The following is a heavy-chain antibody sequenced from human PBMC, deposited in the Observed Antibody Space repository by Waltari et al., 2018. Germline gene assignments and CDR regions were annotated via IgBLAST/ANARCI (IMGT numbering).Heavy chain of an antibody. J-gene: IGHJ4*02. D-gene: IGHD3-16*01. Sequence: QVQLVESGGGVVQPGGSLRLSCATSGFTFSAYGMHWVRQAPGKGRGWVAFIRSDGSFKYYADSVKGRFTISRDNSKNTLYLQINSLRAEDTAVYYCAKDLGPDYDVIDYWGQGTLVTVSS. V-gene: IGHV3-30*02. CDR1: GFTFSAYG. CDR3: AKDLGPDYDVIDY. CDR2: IRSDGSFK.